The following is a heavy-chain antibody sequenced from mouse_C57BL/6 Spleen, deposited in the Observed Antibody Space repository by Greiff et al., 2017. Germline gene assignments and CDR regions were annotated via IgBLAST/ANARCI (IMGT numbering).Heavy chain of an antibody. CDR3: ARSEYYGSSLYAMDY. V-gene: IGHV1-39*01. D-gene: IGHD1-1*01. CDR2: INPNYGTT. J-gene: IGHJ4*01. CDR1: GYSFTDYN. Sequence: EVQLQESGPELVKPGASVKISCKASGYSFTDYNMNWVKQSNGKSLEWIGVINPNYGTTSYNQKFKGKATLTVDQSSSTAYMQLNSLTSEDSAVYYCARSEYYGSSLYAMDYWGQGTSVTVSS.